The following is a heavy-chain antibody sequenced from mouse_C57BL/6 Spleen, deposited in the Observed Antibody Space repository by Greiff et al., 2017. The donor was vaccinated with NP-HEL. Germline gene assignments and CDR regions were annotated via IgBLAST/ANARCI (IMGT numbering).Heavy chain of an antibody. V-gene: IGHV1-50*01. CDR1: GYTFTSYW. Sequence: QVQLQQSGAELVKPGASVKLSCKASGYTFTSYWMQWVTQRPGQGLEWIGEIDPSDSYTNYNHKFKGKATLTVDTSSSTAYMQLSSLTSEDSAVYYCARRWLLHDAMDYWGQGTSVTVAS. CDR3: ARRWLLHDAMDY. D-gene: IGHD2-3*01. CDR2: IDPSDSYT. J-gene: IGHJ4*01.